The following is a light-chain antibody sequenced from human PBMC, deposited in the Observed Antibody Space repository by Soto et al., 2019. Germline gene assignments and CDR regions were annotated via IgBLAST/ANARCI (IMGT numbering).Light chain of an antibody. Sequence: EIVLTQSPGTLSLSPGERATLSCRASQSVSSSYSAWYQQKPGPATRLLIDGASSRTTGPPDRISGSASGTDFIFISSRLEPEFAADYCCQQNDRTGTFGGGTKVEIK. V-gene: IGKV3-20*01. J-gene: IGKJ4*02. CDR3: QQNDRTGT. CDR1: QSVSSSY. CDR2: GAS.